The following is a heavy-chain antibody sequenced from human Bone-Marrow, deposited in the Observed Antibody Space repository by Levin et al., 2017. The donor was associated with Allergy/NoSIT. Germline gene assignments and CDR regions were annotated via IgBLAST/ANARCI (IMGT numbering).Heavy chain of an antibody. CDR2: IYHSGST. Sequence: SQTLSLTCAVSGGSISSGGYSWSWIRQPPGKGLEWIGYIYHSGSTYYNPSLKSRVTISVDRSKNQFSLKLSSVTAADTAVYYCARAPIAAAGTKYFDYWGQGTLVTVSS. D-gene: IGHD6-13*01. CDR3: ARAPIAAAGTKYFDY. J-gene: IGHJ4*02. V-gene: IGHV4-30-2*01. CDR1: GGSISSGGYS.